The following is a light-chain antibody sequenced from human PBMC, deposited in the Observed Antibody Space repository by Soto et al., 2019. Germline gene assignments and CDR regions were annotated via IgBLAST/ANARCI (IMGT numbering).Light chain of an antibody. CDR2: DVS. J-gene: IGLJ2*01. Sequence: SALTQPASVSGSPGQSITISCTGTSSDVGGYNYVSWYQQHPGKAPTLMIYDVSNRPSGVSNRFSCSKSGNTASLTISGLQAEDEADYYCSSYTSSSTLEFGGGTKLTVL. CDR3: SSYTSSSTLE. CDR1: SSDVGGYNY. V-gene: IGLV2-14*01.